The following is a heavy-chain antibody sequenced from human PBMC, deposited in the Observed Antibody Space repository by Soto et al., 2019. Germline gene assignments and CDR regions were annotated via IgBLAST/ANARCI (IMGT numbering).Heavy chain of an antibody. CDR3: VRHNPPECSSWDY. J-gene: IGHJ4*02. V-gene: IGHV4-30-4*06. CDR2: IYYSENT. D-gene: IGHD6-13*01. Sequence: GAYLVCCIRLDTEKGLEWIGYIYYSENTYYNPSLKSRVAISGDTSKNQFSLKLSSVTAADAAVYYCVRHNPPECSSWDYRGQVPLVIVS. CDR1: GAYL.